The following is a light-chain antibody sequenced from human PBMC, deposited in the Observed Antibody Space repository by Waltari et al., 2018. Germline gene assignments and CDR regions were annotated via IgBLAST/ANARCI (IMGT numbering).Light chain of an antibody. J-gene: IGLJ3*02. V-gene: IGLV2-23*01. CDR1: GRDVGISNV. CDR2: EAY. Sequence: QSALAQPAPVSGSPGQSVTISCTGAGRDVGISNVVPWYPPHPGKAPNLMIYEAYKRPSGVSNRFPGSKSGNTASLTISGLQTDDEAEYYCCTYAGSSTWVFGGGTKLTVL. CDR3: CTYAGSSTWV.